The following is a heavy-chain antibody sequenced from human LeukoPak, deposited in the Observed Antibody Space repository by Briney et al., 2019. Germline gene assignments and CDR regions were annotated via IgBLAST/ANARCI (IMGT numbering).Heavy chain of an antibody. CDR1: GFTFTSSA. Sequence: SVEVSCKASGFTFTSSAVQWVRQARGQRLEWIGWIVVGSGNTNYAQKFQERVTITRDMSTSTAYMELSSLRSEDTAVYYCAAVRGYSSSWEFDYWGQGTLVTVSS. D-gene: IGHD6-13*01. J-gene: IGHJ4*02. V-gene: IGHV1-58*01. CDR2: IVVGSGNT. CDR3: AAVRGYSSSWEFDY.